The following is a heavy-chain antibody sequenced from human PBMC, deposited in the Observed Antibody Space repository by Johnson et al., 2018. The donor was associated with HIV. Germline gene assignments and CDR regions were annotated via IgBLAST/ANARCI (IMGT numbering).Heavy chain of an antibody. CDR3: ARDLTYYNFWSGYWGDAFDI. CDR1: GFTFSSYV. CDR2: IGGGST. V-gene: IGHV3-23*04. J-gene: IGHJ3*02. Sequence: VQLVESGGGVVRPGGSLRLSCAASGFTFSSYVMSWVRQAPGKGLEWVSSIGGGSTYYADPVKGRVTIARDNSKNTLYLQMNSLRAEDTAVYYCARDLTYYNFWSGYWGDAFDIWGQGTMVTVSS. D-gene: IGHD3-3*01.